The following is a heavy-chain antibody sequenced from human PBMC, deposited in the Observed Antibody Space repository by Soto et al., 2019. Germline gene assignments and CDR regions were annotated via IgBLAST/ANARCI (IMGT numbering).Heavy chain of an antibody. V-gene: IGHV4-4*07. CDR2: IYSDGTT. J-gene: IGHJ5*02. D-gene: IGHD5-18*01. CDR1: GASISGYY. CDR3: ARDRGYRSGSFGS. Sequence: SETLSLTCIVSGASISGYYWSWIRPPAGKELEWIGRIYSDGTTNYNPSLKGRGTMSVDTSKKQISLKLTSVTAADTAMYYCARDRGYRSGSFGSWGQGVLVTVSS.